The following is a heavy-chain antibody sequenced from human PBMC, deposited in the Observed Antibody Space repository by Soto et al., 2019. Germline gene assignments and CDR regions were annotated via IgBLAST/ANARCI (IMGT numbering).Heavy chain of an antibody. CDR3: APRAGTNRFDP. D-gene: IGHD1-1*01. V-gene: IGHV2-5*02. CDR2: IYWDDDK. Sequence: QITLKEPGPTLVKPTQTLTLTCTFSGFSLSTSGVGVGWIRQPPGKALEWLALIYWDDDKRYSPSLKSRLTITKDTSKNQVVPKMTNLEPVDTATYYWAPRAGTNRFDPWGQGTLVTVSS. CDR1: GFSLSTSGVG. J-gene: IGHJ5*02.